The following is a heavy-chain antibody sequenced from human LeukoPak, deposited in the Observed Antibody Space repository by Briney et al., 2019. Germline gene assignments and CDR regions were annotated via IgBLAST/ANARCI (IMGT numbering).Heavy chain of an antibody. Sequence: GAAVKLSCKASGHTFTSYGISWVRQAPGQGLEWMGWISAYNGNTNYAQKLQGRVTMTTDTSTSTAYMELRSLRSDVTAVYYCARDRRGFDYWGQGPLVPVSS. J-gene: IGHJ4*02. CDR1: GHTFTSYG. CDR2: ISAYNGNT. V-gene: IGHV1-18*04. CDR3: ARDRRGFDY.